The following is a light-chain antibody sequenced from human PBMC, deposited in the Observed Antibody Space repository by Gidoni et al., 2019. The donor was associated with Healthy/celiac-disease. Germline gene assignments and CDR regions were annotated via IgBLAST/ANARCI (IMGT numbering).Light chain of an antibody. CDR3: QQRSNWRDT. Sequence: EIVLTQSPATLSLSPGERATLSCRASQSVSSYLAWYQQKPGQAPRLRIYDASNRATGIPARFSGSGSGTDFTLTISSLEPEDFAVYYCQQRSNWRDTFGQGTKLEIK. J-gene: IGKJ2*01. V-gene: IGKV3-11*01. CDR1: QSVSSY. CDR2: DAS.